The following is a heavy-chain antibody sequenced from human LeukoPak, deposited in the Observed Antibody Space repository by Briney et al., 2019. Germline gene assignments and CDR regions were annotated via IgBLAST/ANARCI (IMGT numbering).Heavy chain of an antibody. J-gene: IGHJ4*02. CDR3: ARSAGEITFDY. CDR1: GDSISNYY. CDR2: IYYSGST. V-gene: IGHV4-59*01. D-gene: IGHD1-20*01. Sequence: PSETLSLTCTVSGDSISNYYWSWIRQPPGKGLEWIGYIYYSGSTNYNPSLKSRVTISVDTSKNQFSLKLSSVTAADTAVYYCARSAGEITFDYWGQGTLVTVSS.